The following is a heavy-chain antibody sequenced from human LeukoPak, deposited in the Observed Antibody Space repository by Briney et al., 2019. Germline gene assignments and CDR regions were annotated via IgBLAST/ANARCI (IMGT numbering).Heavy chain of an antibody. Sequence: SETLSLTCTVSGGSISSYYWSWIRQPPGKGLEWIGYIYYSGTNYNPSLKSRVIISVDTSKNQFSLILSSVTAADTAVYYCARMSLRGGRFDYWGQGTLVTVSS. CDR3: ARMSLRGGRFDY. J-gene: IGHJ4*02. CDR2: IYYSGT. CDR1: GGSISSYY. V-gene: IGHV4-59*08. D-gene: IGHD3-16*01.